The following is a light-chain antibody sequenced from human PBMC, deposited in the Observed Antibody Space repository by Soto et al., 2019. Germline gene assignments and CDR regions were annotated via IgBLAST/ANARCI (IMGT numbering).Light chain of an antibody. CDR3: LQHNSYPHT. V-gene: IGKV1-17*01. Sequence: DIQMTQSPSSLSASVEDRVTITCRASQGIRNELGWYQQKPGKAPKRLIYAASSLQSGVPSRFSGSGYGTEFTLTISSLQPEDFATYYCLQHNSYPHTFGGGTKVDIK. J-gene: IGKJ4*01. CDR2: AAS. CDR1: QGIRNE.